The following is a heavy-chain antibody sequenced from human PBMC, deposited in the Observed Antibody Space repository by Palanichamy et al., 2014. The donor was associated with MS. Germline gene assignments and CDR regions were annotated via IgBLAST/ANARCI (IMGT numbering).Heavy chain of an antibody. V-gene: IGHV3-33*01. Sequence: QVQLVESGGGVVQPGTSLRLSCAASGFIFSSHAMYWVRQAPGKGLEWVAVIWFDERDKYYADSVKGRFTISRDNSKNTLYLQMNSLGAQDTARYYCARGEGGTFDYWGQGTLVTVSS. J-gene: IGHJ4*02. CDR1: GFIFSSHA. CDR3: ARGEGGTFDY. D-gene: IGHD1-26*01. CDR2: IWFDERDK.